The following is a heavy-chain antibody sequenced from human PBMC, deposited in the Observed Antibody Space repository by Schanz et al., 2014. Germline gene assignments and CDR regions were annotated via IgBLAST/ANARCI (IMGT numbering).Heavy chain of an antibody. CDR3: AGAVATIRADSCDI. CDR2: ISFDGRNT. D-gene: IGHD5-12*01. Sequence: QVQLVESGGGVVQPGRSLRLSCAASGITLSGYGLHWVRQAPGKGLEWVGFISFDGRNTGYAHSVKGRFTISRDNSKNTLYLQMSSLRAEDAAVYYCAGAVATIRADSCDIWGQGTMVTVSS. V-gene: IGHV3-30*03. CDR1: GITLSGYG. J-gene: IGHJ3*02.